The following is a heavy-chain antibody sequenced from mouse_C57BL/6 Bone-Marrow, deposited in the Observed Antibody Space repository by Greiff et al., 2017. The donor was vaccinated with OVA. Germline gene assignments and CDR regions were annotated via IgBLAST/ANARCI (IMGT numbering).Heavy chain of an antibody. CDR2: IDPSDSYT. J-gene: IGHJ4*01. Sequence: QVQLKQPGAELVMPGASVKLSCKASGYTFTSYWMHWVKQRPGQGLEWIGEIDPSDSYTNYNQKFKGKSTLTVDKSSSTAYMQLSSLTSEDSAVYYCAREPDGDYWGQGTSVTVSS. V-gene: IGHV1-69*01. CDR3: AREPDGDY. CDR1: GYTFTSYW.